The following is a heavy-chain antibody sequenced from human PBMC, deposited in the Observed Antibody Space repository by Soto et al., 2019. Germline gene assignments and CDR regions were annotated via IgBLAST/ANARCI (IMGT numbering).Heavy chain of an antibody. V-gene: IGHV4-39*01. Sequence: SETLSLTCTVSGGSFTSTNYFWGWIRQPPGKGLEWIGYMYYNGNTFYSPSLKSRVTMSVDTSKRQFSLDLSSVTAADTAMYYCARLQMYDSRAAPTPRFHPWGLGAMVTVDS. CDR3: ARLQMYDSRAAPTPRFHP. J-gene: IGHJ5*02. CDR2: MYYNGNT. CDR1: GGSFTSTNYF. D-gene: IGHD3-22*01.